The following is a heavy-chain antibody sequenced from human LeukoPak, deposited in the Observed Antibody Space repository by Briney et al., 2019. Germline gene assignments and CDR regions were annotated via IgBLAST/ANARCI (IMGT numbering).Heavy chain of an antibody. CDR1: GFTFDDYA. J-gene: IGHJ4*02. Sequence: PGGSLRLSCAGSGFTFDDYAMHWVRQAPGKGLEWVSGISWNSGRIGYADSVKGRFTISRDNANNSLYLQMNSLRAEDTALYYCAKDISGGGSWTYYFDYWGQGTLVTVSS. CDR2: ISWNSGRI. V-gene: IGHV3-9*01. CDR3: AKDISGGGSWTYYFDY. D-gene: IGHD6-13*01.